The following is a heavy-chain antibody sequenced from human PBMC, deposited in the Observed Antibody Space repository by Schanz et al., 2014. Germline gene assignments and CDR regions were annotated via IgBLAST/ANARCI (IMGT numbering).Heavy chain of an antibody. D-gene: IGHD3-10*01. CDR3: ARVPYGSGSYWDY. V-gene: IGHV3-23*01. J-gene: IGHJ4*02. CDR2: ISASGGST. Sequence: DVQLLESGGGLVQPGGSLRLSCAASGFTFSNYAMSWVRQAPGKGLEWVSTISASGGSTYYADSVKGRFTISRENAKNSLYLQMNSLRAGDTAVYYCARVPYGSGSYWDYWGQGTLVTVSS. CDR1: GFTFSNYA.